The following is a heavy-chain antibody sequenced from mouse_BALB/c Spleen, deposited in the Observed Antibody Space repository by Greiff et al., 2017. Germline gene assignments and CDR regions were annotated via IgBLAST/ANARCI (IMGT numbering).Heavy chain of an antibody. J-gene: IGHJ2*01. Sequence: QVQLQQSGPELVRPGVSVKISCKGSGYTFTDYAMHWVKQSHAKSLEWIGVISTYYGNTNYNQKFKGKATMTVDKSSSTAYMELARLTSEDSAIYYCARSGRLGYFDYWGQGTTLTVSS. V-gene: IGHV1-67*01. CDR3: ARSGRLGYFDY. CDR1: GYTFTDYA. D-gene: IGHD4-1*01. CDR2: ISTYYGNT.